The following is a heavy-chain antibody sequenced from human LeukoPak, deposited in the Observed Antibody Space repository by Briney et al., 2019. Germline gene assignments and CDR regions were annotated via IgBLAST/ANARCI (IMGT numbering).Heavy chain of an antibody. Sequence: SETLSLTCTVSGGSISSYYWSWIRQPPGKGLEWIGYIYYSGSTNYNPSLKSRVTISVDTSKNQFSLKLSSVTAADTAVYYCARLPRWYCFDYWGQGTLVTVSS. CDR2: IYYSGST. J-gene: IGHJ4*02. V-gene: IGHV4-59*08. CDR1: GGSISSYY. D-gene: IGHD6-13*01. CDR3: ARLPRWYCFDY.